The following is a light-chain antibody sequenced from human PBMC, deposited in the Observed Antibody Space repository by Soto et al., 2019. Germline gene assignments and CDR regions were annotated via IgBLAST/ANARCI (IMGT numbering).Light chain of an antibody. Sequence: EIVLTQSPGTLSLSPGERATISCRASQSVSSSYLAWYQQKPGQAPRLLIYGTSSRATGIPDRFSGSGSGTDFTLTIIRLEPEDFAVYYCQQYGSSPRITFGQGTRLEIK. CDR1: QSVSSSY. V-gene: IGKV3-20*01. J-gene: IGKJ5*01. CDR2: GTS. CDR3: QQYGSSPRIT.